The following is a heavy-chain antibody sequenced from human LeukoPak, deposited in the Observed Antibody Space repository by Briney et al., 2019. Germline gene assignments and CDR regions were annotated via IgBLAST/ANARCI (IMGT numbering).Heavy chain of an antibody. D-gene: IGHD5-18*01. CDR1: GFTFSSYG. J-gene: IGHJ4*02. CDR3: STATYSSGYHYFES. Sequence: GVSLTLSCAASGFTFSSYGMHWVRQAPGKGLDWGSSISLSGTPTYYADSVRGRFTISRDNAKTSLYLQMNTPRAEDTAVYFCSTATYSSGYHYFESWGQGTLVTVSS. CDR2: ISLSGTPT. V-gene: IGHV3-21*01.